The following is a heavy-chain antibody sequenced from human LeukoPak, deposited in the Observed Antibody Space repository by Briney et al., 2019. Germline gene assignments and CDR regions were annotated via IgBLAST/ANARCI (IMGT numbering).Heavy chain of an antibody. CDR3: ARGGRARGKGGYYYYYMDV. CDR1: GYTFTSYD. Sequence: ASVKVSCKASGYTFTSYDINWVRHGTGQGLEWMGWMNPNSGNTGYAKKFQGRVTMTRNTSISTDYMELSSLRSEDTAVYYCARGGRARGKGGYYYYYMDVWGKGTTVTVSS. V-gene: IGHV1-8*01. J-gene: IGHJ6*03. D-gene: IGHD1-26*01. CDR2: MNPNSGNT.